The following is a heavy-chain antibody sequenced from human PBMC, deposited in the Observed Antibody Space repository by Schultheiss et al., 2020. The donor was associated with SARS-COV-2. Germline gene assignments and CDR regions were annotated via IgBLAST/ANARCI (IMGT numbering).Heavy chain of an antibody. Sequence: SETLSLTCTVSGGSISSSSYYWGWIRQPPGKGLEWVASIYHSGSTYYNPSLKSRVTISVDTSKNQFSLKLSSVTAADTAVYYCARDQIHWFDPWGQGTLVTVSS. V-gene: IGHV4-39*07. CDR3: ARDQIHWFDP. J-gene: IGHJ5*02. CDR2: IYHSGST. CDR1: GGSISSSSYY.